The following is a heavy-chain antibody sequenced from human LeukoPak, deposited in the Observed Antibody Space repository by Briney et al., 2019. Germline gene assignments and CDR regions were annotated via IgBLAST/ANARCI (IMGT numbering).Heavy chain of an antibody. D-gene: IGHD6-19*01. J-gene: IGHJ4*02. Sequence: GGSLRLSCAASGFTFSNAWMSWVRQAPGKGLEWVANIKQDGSEKNYVDFVKGRFTISRDNAKNSLYLQMNSLRAEDTAVYYCARDGRSGWNDHDYWGQGTLVIVSS. CDR2: IKQDGSEK. CDR3: ARDGRSGWNDHDY. CDR1: GFTFSNAW. V-gene: IGHV3-7*03.